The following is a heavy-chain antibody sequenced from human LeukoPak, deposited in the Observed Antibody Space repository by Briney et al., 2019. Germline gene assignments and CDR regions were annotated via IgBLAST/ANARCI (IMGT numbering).Heavy chain of an antibody. Sequence: PGGSLRLSCAASGFTFSSYSMNWVRQAPGKGLEWVSYISSSSSTIYYADSVKGRFTISRDNAKNSLYLQMNSLRAEDTAVYYCARGMYVRRPALEWLSRNQGKNWFDPWGQGTLVTVSS. CDR3: ARGMYVRRPALEWLSRNQGKNWFDP. J-gene: IGHJ5*02. CDR2: ISSSSSTI. CDR1: GFTFSSYS. V-gene: IGHV3-48*01. D-gene: IGHD3-3*01.